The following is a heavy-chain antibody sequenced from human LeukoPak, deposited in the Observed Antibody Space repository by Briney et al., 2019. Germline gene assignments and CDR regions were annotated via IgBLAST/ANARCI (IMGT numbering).Heavy chain of an antibody. CDR2: IIPIFGTA. CDR3: ARSGGWLANWFDP. Sequence: SVKVSCKASGGTFSSYAISWVRQAPGQGLEWMGGIIPIFGTANYAQKFQGRVTITADESTSTAYMELSSLRSEDTAVYYCARSGGWLANWFDPWGQGTLVTVSS. D-gene: IGHD6-19*01. CDR1: GGTFSSYA. V-gene: IGHV1-69*01. J-gene: IGHJ5*02.